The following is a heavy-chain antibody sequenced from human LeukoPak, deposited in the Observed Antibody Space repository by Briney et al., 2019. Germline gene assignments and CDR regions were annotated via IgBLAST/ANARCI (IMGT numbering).Heavy chain of an antibody. V-gene: IGHV3-30*18. J-gene: IGHJ4*02. D-gene: IGHD6-19*01. CDR2: ISYDGSNK. CDR3: AKGGSGWSYVVFGDY. Sequence: GGSLRLSCAASGFTFSSYGMHWVRQAPGKGLEWVAVISYDGSNKYYADSVKGRFTISRDNSKNTLYLQMNSLRAEDTAVYYCAKGGSGWSYVVFGDYWGQGTLVTVSS. CDR1: GFTFSSYG.